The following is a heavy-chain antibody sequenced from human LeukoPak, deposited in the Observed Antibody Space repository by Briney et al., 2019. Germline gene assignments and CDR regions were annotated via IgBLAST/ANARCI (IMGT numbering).Heavy chain of an antibody. CDR3: ATASDSSGYANSDS. J-gene: IGHJ4*02. CDR1: GYTLNDLS. V-gene: IGHV1-24*01. Sequence: ASVKVSCKGAGYTLNDLSIHWVGQAPAKGLEWMGGFDPEDKEAFYSQKFQGRVTMTKDTSTDTASMELSSLRSEDTAISFCATASDSSGYANSDSWGQGTLVTVPS. D-gene: IGHD3-22*01. CDR2: FDPEDKEA.